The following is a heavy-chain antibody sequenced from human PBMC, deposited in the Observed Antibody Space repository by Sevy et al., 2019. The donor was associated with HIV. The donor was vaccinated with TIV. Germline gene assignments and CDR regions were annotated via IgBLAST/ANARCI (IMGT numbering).Heavy chain of an antibody. D-gene: IGHD3-22*01. Sequence: GGSLRLSCAASGFTFSSYGMHWVRQAPGKGLEWVAVISCDGSNKYYADSVKGRFTISRDNSKNTLYLQMNSLRAEDTAVYYCAKDLRYYYDSSGFGAFDIWGQGTMVTVSS. CDR3: AKDLRYYYDSSGFGAFDI. J-gene: IGHJ3*02. V-gene: IGHV3-30*18. CDR1: GFTFSSYG. CDR2: ISCDGSNK.